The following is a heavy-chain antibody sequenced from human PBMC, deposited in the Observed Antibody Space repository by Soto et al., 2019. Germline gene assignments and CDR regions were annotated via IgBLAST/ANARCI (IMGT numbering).Heavy chain of an antibody. V-gene: IGHV6-1*01. CDR2: TYYRSRFFS. Sequence: SGPTLVNPTQTLSLTCAISGDSVSSYSAAWNWIRQSPSGGLEWLGRTYYRSRFFSDYAESVKSRIIINPDTSKNQFSLQLKSVTPEDTAVYYCVRDRYSSSGWFDPWGQGTPVTVSS. CDR3: VRDRYSSSGWFDP. J-gene: IGHJ5*02. D-gene: IGHD3-10*01. CDR1: GDSVSSYSAA.